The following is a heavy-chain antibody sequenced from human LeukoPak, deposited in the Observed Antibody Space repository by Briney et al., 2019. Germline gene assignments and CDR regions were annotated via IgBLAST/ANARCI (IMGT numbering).Heavy chain of an antibody. J-gene: IGHJ3*02. D-gene: IGHD6-19*01. CDR3: AKVVGSSGLWPEVAFDT. CDR1: GFTFSSYA. CDR2: ISGSGGST. Sequence: GGSLRLSCAASGFTFSSYAMSWVRQAPGKGLEWVSAISGSGGSTYYADSVKGRFTISRDNSKNTLYLQMNSLRAEDTAVYYCAKVVGSSGLWPEVAFDTWGQGTMVTVSS. V-gene: IGHV3-23*01.